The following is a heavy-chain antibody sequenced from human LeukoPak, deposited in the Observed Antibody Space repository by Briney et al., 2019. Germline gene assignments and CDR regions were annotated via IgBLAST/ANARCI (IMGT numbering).Heavy chain of an antibody. CDR3: AKDTGSSGAGSMDV. V-gene: IGHV3-9*01. CDR2: ISWNSGSI. J-gene: IGHJ6*02. Sequence: GRSLRLSCAASGFTFDDYAMHWVRQAPGKGLEWVSGISWNSGSIGYADSVKGRFTISRDNAKNSLYLQMNSLRAEDTALYYCAKDTGSSGAGSMDVWGQGTTVTVSS. CDR1: GFTFDDYA. D-gene: IGHD6-19*01.